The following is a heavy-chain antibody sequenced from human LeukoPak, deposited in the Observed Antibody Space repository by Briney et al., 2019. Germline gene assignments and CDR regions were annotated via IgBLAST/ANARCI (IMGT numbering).Heavy chain of an antibody. Sequence: GGSLRLSCAASGFTFSSYWMSWVRQAPGKGLEWVASINQDGSEKHCVDSVKGRFTISRDNAKNSLYLQMNSLRAEDTAVFYCARVPFYYGSNWYEYWGQGTLVTVSS. CDR3: ARVPFYYGSNWYEY. V-gene: IGHV3-7*01. D-gene: IGHD6-13*01. J-gene: IGHJ4*02. CDR1: GFTFSSYW. CDR2: INQDGSEK.